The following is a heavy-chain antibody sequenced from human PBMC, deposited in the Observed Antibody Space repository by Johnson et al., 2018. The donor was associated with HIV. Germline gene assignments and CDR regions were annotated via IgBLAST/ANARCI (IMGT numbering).Heavy chain of an antibody. Sequence: QVQLVESGGGVVQPGRSLRLSCAASGFTFSSYGMHWVRQAPGTGLEWVAVISYDGSNNYYADSVQGRFTISRDNSKNPLYLQMNSLRAEDTAVFYCARDRGYLDAFDIWGQGTMVTVS. CDR3: ARDRGYLDAFDI. V-gene: IGHV3-30*03. CDR2: ISYDGSNN. CDR1: GFTFSSYG. D-gene: IGHD1-26*01. J-gene: IGHJ3*02.